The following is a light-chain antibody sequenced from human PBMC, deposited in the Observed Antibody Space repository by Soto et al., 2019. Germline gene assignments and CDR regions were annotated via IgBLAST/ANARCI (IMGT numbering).Light chain of an antibody. Sequence: QSALTQPRSVSGSPGQSVTISCTGTNSDIGGYNYVSWYQQHPGKAPKVIIYDVTRRPSGVPDRFSGSKSGSTASLTISGLQADDEADYYCCSYAGRYNFWVFGGGTKLTVL. CDR1: NSDIGGYNY. J-gene: IGLJ3*02. CDR3: CSYAGRYNFWV. V-gene: IGLV2-11*01. CDR2: DVT.